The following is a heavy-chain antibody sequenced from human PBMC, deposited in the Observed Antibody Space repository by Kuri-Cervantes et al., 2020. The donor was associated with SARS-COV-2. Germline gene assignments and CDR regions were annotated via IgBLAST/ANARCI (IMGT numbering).Heavy chain of an antibody. CDR1: GGTFSSYT. J-gene: IGHJ4*02. CDR3: ARGRGVIISALDY. V-gene: IGHV1-69*02. CDR2: IIPILGIA. D-gene: IGHD3-10*01. Sequence: SVKVSCKASGGTFSSYTISWVRQAPGQGLEWMGRIIPILGIANYAQKFQGRVTITTDKSTSTAYMELSSLRSEDTAVYYCARGRGVIISALDYWGQGTLVTVSS.